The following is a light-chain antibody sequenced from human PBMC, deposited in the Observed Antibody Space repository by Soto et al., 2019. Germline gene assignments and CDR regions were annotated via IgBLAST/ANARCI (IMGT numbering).Light chain of an antibody. CDR3: ASYAASNV. CDR1: SSNIGAYNY. V-gene: IGLV2-8*01. CDR2: EVS. Sequence: QSVLTQPPSASGSPGQSVTISCTGTSSNIGAYNYVSWYQQHPGKAPKLIIYEVSERPSGVPDRFSGSKSGNTASLTVSGLQAEDEADYYCASYAASNVFGTGTKVTV. J-gene: IGLJ1*01.